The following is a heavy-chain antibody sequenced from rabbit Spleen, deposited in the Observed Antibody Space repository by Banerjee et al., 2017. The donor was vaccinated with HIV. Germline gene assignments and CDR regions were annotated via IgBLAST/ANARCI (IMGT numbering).Heavy chain of an antibody. CDR3: ARNYVNAFDP. D-gene: IGHD1-1*01. CDR1: GVSFSGNSY. Sequence: QQLVESGGGLVKPGASLTLTCTASGVSFSGNSYMCWVRQAPGKGLEWIVCIDTGSSGFTYFASWAKGRFTISKTSSTTVTLQMTSLTAADTATYFCARNYVNAFDPWGPGTLVTVS. CDR2: IDTGSSGFT. V-gene: IGHV1S40*01. J-gene: IGHJ2*01.